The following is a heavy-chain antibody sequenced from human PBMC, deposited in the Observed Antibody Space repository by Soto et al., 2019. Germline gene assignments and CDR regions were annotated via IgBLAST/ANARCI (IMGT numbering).Heavy chain of an antibody. CDR1: GFTFTSSA. CDR3: AALPSQGVDYYDSSGYYYGDDY. D-gene: IGHD3-22*01. V-gene: IGHV1-58*01. J-gene: IGHJ4*02. Sequence: GASVKVSCKASGFTFTSSAVQWVRQARGQRLEWIGWIVVGSGNTNYAQKFQERVTITRDMSTSTAYMELSSLRSEDTAVYYCAALPSQGVDYYDSSGYYYGDDYWGQGTLVTVSS. CDR2: IVVGSGNT.